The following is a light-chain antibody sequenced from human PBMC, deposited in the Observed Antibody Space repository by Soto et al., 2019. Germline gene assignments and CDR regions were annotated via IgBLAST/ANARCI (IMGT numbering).Light chain of an antibody. CDR3: QQYINWPLT. Sequence: MTQSPLMLSLSPGERATLSCRASQSVGNNVAWYQQKPGQAPRLLIYSASTGATGVPDRFSGSGSGTDFTLTISGLQSEDLAVYYCQQYINWPLTFGQGTKVEIK. V-gene: IGKV3-15*01. J-gene: IGKJ1*01. CDR1: QSVGNN. CDR2: SAS.